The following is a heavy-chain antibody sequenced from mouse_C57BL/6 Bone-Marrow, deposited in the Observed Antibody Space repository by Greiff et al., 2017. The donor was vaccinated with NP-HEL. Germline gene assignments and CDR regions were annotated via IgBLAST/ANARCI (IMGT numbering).Heavy chain of an antibody. CDR3: TTFAGYYFDY. V-gene: IGHV14-4*01. J-gene: IGHJ2*01. CDR1: GFNIKDDY. CDR2: IDPENGDT. Sequence: VHVKQSGAELVRPGASVKLSCTASGFNIKDDYMHWVKQRPEQGLEWIGWIDPENGDTEYASKFQGKATITADTSSNTAYLQLSSLTSEDTAVYYCTTFAGYYFDYWGQGTTLTVSS.